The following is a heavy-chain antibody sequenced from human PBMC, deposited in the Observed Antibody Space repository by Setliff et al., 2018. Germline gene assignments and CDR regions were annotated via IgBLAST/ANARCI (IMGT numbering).Heavy chain of an antibody. J-gene: IGHJ4*02. CDR1: GGSISNTFYY. Sequence: LTCAVSGGSISNTFYYWTWIRQPAGKGLEWIGQIYTSWSTNYNPSLKSRVTISVDTSKNQFSLQLSSVTAADTAVYYCARMSGFCSAGSCYSFDDWGQGALVTVSS. CDR3: ARMSGFCSAGSCYSFDD. CDR2: IYTSWST. V-gene: IGHV4-61*09. D-gene: IGHD6-19*01.